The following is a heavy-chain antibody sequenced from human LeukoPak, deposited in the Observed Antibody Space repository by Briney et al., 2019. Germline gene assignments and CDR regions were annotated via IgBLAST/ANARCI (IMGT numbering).Heavy chain of an antibody. V-gene: IGHV1-69*04. CDR2: IIPILGIA. J-gene: IGHJ3*02. D-gene: IGHD3-22*01. CDR1: GGTFSSYA. Sequence: SVRVSCKASGGTFSSYAISWVRQAPGQGLEWMGRIIPILGIANYAQKFQGRVAITADKSTSTAYMELSSLRSEDTAVYYCARDRYYDSSPPDAFDIWGQGTMVTVSS. CDR3: ARDRYYDSSPPDAFDI.